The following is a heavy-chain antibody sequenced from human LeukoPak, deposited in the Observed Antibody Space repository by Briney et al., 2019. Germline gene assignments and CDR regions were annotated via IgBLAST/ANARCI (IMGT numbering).Heavy chain of an antibody. CDR2: ISDDGRVT. D-gene: IGHD6-13*01. Sequence: SGGSLRLSCAASGFTFNRYYMYWIRQAPGKGLVWVSRISDDGRVTLYADFVKGRFTISRDNAKNPLSLQMNSLRVEDTAVYYCVRDVAPSGTVWFDSWGQGTLVTVSS. V-gene: IGHV3-74*01. CDR3: VRDVAPSGTVWFDS. CDR1: GFTFNRYY. J-gene: IGHJ5*01.